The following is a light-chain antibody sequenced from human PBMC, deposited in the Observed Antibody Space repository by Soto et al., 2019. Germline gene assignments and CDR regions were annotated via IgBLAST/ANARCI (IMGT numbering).Light chain of an antibody. V-gene: IGKV3-20*01. CDR3: QQYGSS. Sequence: EIGFTQSPGTLSLSPGERSTLSCRASQSVSSSYLAWYQQKPGQAPRLLIYGASSRATGIPDRFSGSGSGTDFTLTISRLEPEDFAVYYCQQYGSSFGQGTRLEIK. J-gene: IGKJ5*01. CDR1: QSVSSSY. CDR2: GAS.